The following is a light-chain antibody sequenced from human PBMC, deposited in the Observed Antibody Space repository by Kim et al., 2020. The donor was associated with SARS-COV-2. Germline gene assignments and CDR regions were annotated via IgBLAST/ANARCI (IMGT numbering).Light chain of an antibody. CDR3: QQYSTSPLT. V-gene: IGKV3-20*01. J-gene: IGKJ4*01. Sequence: SAGDRATLSCGASQSIRSNFLAWYQQKPGQAPRLLVYGASTRAAGIPDRFSGSGSGTDFTLTISSLEPDDFAVYYCQQYSTSPLTFGGGTKVDIK. CDR1: QSIRSNF. CDR2: GAS.